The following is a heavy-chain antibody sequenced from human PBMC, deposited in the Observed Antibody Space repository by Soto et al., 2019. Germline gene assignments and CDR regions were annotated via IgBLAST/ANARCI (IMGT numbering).Heavy chain of an antibody. V-gene: IGHV3-23*01. CDR2: ISGSGGST. D-gene: IGHD2-15*01. Sequence: EVQLLESGGGLVQPGGSLRLSCAASGFTFSSYAMSWVRQAPGKGLEWVSGISGSGGSTYYADSVKGRFTISRDNSKNTLYLQMNSLRAEDTAVYYCAKKGSGSWYFDIWGRGTLVTVSS. CDR1: GFTFSSYA. J-gene: IGHJ2*01. CDR3: AKKGSGSWYFDI.